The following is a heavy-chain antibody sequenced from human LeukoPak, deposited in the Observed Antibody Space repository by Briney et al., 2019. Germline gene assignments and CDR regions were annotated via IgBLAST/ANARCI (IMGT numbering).Heavy chain of an antibody. D-gene: IGHD1-26*01. V-gene: IGHV4-4*07. CDR2: IYTSGST. CDR3: AKENSGSYREFDY. Sequence: SETLSLTCTVSGGSISSYYWSWIRQPAGEGLEWIWRIYTSGSTNYNASLKSRVSMSVDTSKNQFSLKLSSVTAADTDVFYCAKENSGSYREFDYWGQGTLVTVSS. CDR1: GGSISSYY. J-gene: IGHJ4*02.